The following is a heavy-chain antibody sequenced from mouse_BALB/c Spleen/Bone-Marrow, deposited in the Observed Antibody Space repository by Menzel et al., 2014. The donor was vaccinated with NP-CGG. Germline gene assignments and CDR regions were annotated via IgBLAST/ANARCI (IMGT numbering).Heavy chain of an antibody. Sequence: EVKVVESGGGLVQPGGSLRLSCATSGFTFTDYYMNWVRQPPGKALEWLGFIRNKANGYTTEYSASVKSRFTISRDNPQNILYLQMNTLRADDSATYYCARDKGRVFFDYWGQGTTLTFSS. J-gene: IGHJ2*01. V-gene: IGHV7-3*02. CDR1: GFTFTDYY. CDR2: IRNKANGYTT. CDR3: ARDKGRVFFDY.